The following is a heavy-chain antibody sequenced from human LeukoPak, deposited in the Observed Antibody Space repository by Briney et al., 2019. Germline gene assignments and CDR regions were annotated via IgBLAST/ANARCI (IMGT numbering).Heavy chain of an antibody. CDR2: IYYSGST. CDR3: ARAERIAAMSNYGMDV. J-gene: IGHJ6*02. Sequence: PSETLSLTCTVSGGSISSGGYYWSWIRQHPGKGLEWIGYIYYSGSTYYNPSLKSRVTISVDTSKNQFSLKLSSVTAAETAVYYCARAERIAAMSNYGMDVWGQGTTVTVSS. CDR1: GGSISSGGYY. V-gene: IGHV4-31*03. D-gene: IGHD6-6*01.